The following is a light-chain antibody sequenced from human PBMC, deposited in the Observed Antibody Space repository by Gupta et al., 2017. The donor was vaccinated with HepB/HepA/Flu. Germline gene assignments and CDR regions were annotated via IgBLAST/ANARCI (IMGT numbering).Light chain of an antibody. Sequence: SYELTPPSSVPVSLGHLARITRSGETLPKIHGYWGQQKPGPFPVLVISKDSERPAGSPERVSGSSTVTIGTLTISVVQAEDEADYNCLSAYSSAPYFFRTGTKVTVL. CDR1: TLPKIH. CDR3: LSAYSSAPYF. CDR2: KDS. J-gene: IGLJ1*01. V-gene: IGLV3-16*01.